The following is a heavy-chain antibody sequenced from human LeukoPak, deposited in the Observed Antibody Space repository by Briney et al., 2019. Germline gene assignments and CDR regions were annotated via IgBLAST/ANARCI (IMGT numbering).Heavy chain of an antibody. CDR1: GGSISSYY. J-gene: IGHJ4*02. Sequence: SETLSLTCIVSGGSISSYYWSWIRQPAGKGLEWIGQIHTSGSTNYNPSLKSRVAMSVDTSKNQFSLELSSVTAADTAVYYCAGRAQTTGWSFDYWGQGTLVTVSS. CDR2: IHTSGST. D-gene: IGHD6-19*01. V-gene: IGHV4-4*07. CDR3: AGRAQTTGWSFDY.